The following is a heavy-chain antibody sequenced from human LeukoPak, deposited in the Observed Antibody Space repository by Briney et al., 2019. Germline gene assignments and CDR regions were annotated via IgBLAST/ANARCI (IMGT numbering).Heavy chain of an antibody. CDR2: ISWNSGSI. D-gene: IGHD3-22*01. CDR3: AKDSTLYYYDSSGTFDY. Sequence: PGGSLRLSCAASGFTFDDYAMHWVRHAPGKGLEWVSGISWNSGSIGYADSVKGRFTISRDNAKNSLYLQMNGLRAEDTALYYCAKDSTLYYYDSSGTFDYWGQGTLVTVSS. V-gene: IGHV3-9*01. CDR1: GFTFDDYA. J-gene: IGHJ4*02.